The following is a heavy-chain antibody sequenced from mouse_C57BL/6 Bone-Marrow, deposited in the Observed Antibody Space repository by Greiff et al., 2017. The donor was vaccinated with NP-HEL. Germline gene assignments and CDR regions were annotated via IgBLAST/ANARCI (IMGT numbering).Heavy chain of an antibody. CDR2: ISNLAYSI. CDR3: ARQGYYGSSDYWYFDV. Sequence: EVQLQESGGGLVQPGGSLKLSCAASGFTFSDYGMAWVRQAPRKGPEWVAFISNLAYSIYYADTVTGRFTISRENAKNTLYLEMSSMRSEDTAMYYCARQGYYGSSDYWYFDVWGTGTTVTVSS. J-gene: IGHJ1*03. V-gene: IGHV5-15*01. D-gene: IGHD1-1*01. CDR1: GFTFSDYG.